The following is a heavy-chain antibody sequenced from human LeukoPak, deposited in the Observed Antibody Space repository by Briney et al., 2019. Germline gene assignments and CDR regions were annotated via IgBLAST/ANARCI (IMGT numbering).Heavy chain of an antibody. V-gene: IGHV4-61*02. D-gene: IGHD6-13*01. CDR2: IYTSGST. CDR3: AREAVAAAGHFDY. CDR1: GGSISSGSYY. J-gene: IGHJ4*02. Sequence: PSETLSLTCTVSGGSISSGSYYWSWIRQPAGKGLEWIGRIYTSGSTNYNPSLKSRVTISVDTSKNQFSLKLSSVTAADTAVYYCAREAVAAAGHFDYWGRGTLVTVSS.